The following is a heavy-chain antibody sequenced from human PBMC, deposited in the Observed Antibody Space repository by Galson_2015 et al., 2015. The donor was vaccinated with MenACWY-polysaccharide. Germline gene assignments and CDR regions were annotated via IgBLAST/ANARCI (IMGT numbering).Heavy chain of an antibody. J-gene: IGHJ4*02. V-gene: IGHV3-23*01. CDR3: AEVGPRSSWTIGLDD. CDR2: SGSGGGL. Sequence: SLRLSCAASGFSFSAYGMSWVRQAPGRGLEWVSGSGSGGGLYYADSAKGRFTVTRYNSKNTLYLQMNNLRAEDTAVDYCAEVGPRSSWTIGLDDWGQGTPVTVSS. D-gene: IGHD6-13*01. CDR1: GFSFSAYG.